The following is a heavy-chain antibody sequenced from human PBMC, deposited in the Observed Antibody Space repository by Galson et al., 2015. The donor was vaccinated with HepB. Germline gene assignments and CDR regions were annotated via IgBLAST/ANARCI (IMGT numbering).Heavy chain of an antibody. CDR2: IIPILGIA. V-gene: IGHV1-69*10. D-gene: IGHD2-21*02. CDR1: GGTFSSYA. CDR3: ARDFKGGDSDAFDI. J-gene: IGHJ3*02. Sequence: SVKVSCKASGGTFSSYAISWVRQAPGQGLEWMGGIIPILGIANYAQKFQGRVTITADKSTSTAYMELSSLRSEDTAVYYCARDFKGGDSDAFDIWGQGTMVTVSS.